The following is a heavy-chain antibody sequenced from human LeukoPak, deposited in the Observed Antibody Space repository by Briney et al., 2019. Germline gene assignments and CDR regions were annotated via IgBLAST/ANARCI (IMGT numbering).Heavy chain of an antibody. CDR3: ARQVPRQHVASGAMDV. V-gene: IGHV5-10-1*01. Sequence: GESLKISCKASGYDFSSYWIAWVRQMPGKGLGWLASLDPSDSYTNYSPSFRGHATISADKSISTAYLQWSSLKAADTAIYYCARQVPRQHVASGAMDVWGKGTTVTVSS. CDR1: GYDFSSYW. J-gene: IGHJ6*04. CDR2: LDPSDSYT. D-gene: IGHD1-1*01.